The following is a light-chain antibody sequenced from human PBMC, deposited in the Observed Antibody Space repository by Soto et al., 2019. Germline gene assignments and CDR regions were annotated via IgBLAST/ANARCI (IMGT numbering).Light chain of an antibody. V-gene: IGLV2-11*01. Sequence: QSVHTQPRSVSGSPGQSVTISCTGTSSYVGGYNYVSWYQQHPGKAPKLMIYDVSKRPSGVPDRFSGSKSGNTASLTISGLQAEDEADYYCCSYAGSYTYVFGTGTKVTVL. J-gene: IGLJ1*01. CDR1: SSYVGGYNY. CDR3: CSYAGSYTYV. CDR2: DVS.